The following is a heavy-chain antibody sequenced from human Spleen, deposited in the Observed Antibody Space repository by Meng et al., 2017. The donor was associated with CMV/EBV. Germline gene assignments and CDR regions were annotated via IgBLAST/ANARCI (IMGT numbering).Heavy chain of an antibody. J-gene: IGHJ4*02. V-gene: IGHV3-30*04. CDR1: GFTFSSSA. D-gene: IGHD1-26*01. CDR3: ARVLYSGSYSDY. Sequence: GESLKISCAASGFTFSSSAMHWVRQAPGKGLEWVAVISYDGSNKYYADSVKGRFTISRDNAKNSLYLQMNSLRAEDTAVYYCARVLYSGSYSDYWGQGTLVTVSS. CDR2: ISYDGSNK.